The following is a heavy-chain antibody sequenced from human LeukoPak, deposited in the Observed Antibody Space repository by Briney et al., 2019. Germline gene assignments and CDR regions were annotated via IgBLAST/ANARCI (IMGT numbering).Heavy chain of an antibody. CDR3: ARRVEAHDVFDI. Sequence: SETLSLTCTVSGGSISSYYWSWIRQSPGKGLEWIAYIHSSGSTSYNPSLKSRVTISVDTSKNEFSLKLTSVNAADTAVYYCARRVEAHDVFDIWGQGTMVTVSS. CDR2: IHSSGST. CDR1: GGSISSYY. J-gene: IGHJ3*02. V-gene: IGHV4-59*01. D-gene: IGHD2-15*01.